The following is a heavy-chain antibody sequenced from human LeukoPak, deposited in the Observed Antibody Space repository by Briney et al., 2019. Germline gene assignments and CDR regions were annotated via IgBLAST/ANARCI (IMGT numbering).Heavy chain of an antibody. D-gene: IGHD5-18*01. CDR3: AKDGLYSYGLAPIDY. CDR1: GFTFSRYA. CDR2: ISGSGGST. J-gene: IGHJ4*02. V-gene: IGHV3-23*01. Sequence: SGGSLRLSCAASGFTFSRYAMGWVRQTPGKGLEWVSGISGSGGSTYYGDSVRGRFTISRDNSKNTLYLQMNSLRAEDTAVYYCAKDGLYSYGLAPIDYWGQGTLVTVSS.